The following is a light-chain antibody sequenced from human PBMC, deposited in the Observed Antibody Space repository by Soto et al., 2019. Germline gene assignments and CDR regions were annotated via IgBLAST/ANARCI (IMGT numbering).Light chain of an antibody. Sequence: DIVMTQSPATLSVSPGERATLSCRASQSVSRDLGWYQQKPGQAPRLLIYSASTRATGVPARFSGSGSGTEFTLTISSLQSEDFAIYYCQQSNNWPLTFGGGTKVEIK. V-gene: IGKV3-15*01. CDR1: QSVSRD. CDR3: QQSNNWPLT. CDR2: SAS. J-gene: IGKJ4*01.